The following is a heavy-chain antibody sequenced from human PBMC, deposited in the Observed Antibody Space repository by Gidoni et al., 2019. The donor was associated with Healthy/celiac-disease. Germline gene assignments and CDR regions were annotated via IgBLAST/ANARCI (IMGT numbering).Heavy chain of an antibody. Sequence: LQLQESRPGLVKPSETLSLTCTVSGGPLSSSSYYWGWIRQPPGTGLEWIGSIYYSGSTYYNPSLKSRVTISVDTSKNQFSLKLSSVTAADTAVYYCARQYSYGPNWFDPWGQGTLVTVSS. CDR2: IYYSGST. D-gene: IGHD5-18*01. V-gene: IGHV4-39*01. CDR1: GGPLSSSSYY. CDR3: ARQYSYGPNWFDP. J-gene: IGHJ5*02.